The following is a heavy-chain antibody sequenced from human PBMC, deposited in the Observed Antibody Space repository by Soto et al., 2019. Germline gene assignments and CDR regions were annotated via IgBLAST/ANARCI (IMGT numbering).Heavy chain of an antibody. CDR2: IYYSGST. Sequence: SETLSLTCTVSGGYINSHYWNWIRQSPGKGLEWIGYIYYSGSTKYNPSLKSRVTISVDTPKNQFSLKLSALTSDDTAMYYCARGLGLGDCWGQETLVTVSS. CDR1: GGYINSHY. CDR3: ARGLGLGDC. D-gene: IGHD3-9*01. J-gene: IGHJ4*02. V-gene: IGHV4-59*11.